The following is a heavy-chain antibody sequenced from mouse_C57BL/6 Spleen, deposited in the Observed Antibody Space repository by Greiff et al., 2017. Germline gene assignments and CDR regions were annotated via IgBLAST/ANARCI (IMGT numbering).Heavy chain of an antibody. J-gene: IGHJ1*03. CDR1: GFTFSNYW. Sequence: EVQGVESGGGLVQPGGSMKLSCVASGFTFSNYWMNWVRQSPEKGLEWVAQIRLKSDNYATHYAESVKGRFTISRDDSKSSVYLQMNNLRAEDTGIYCCTTYGGIYWYVDVWGTGTTVTVSS. CDR2: IRLKSDNYAT. CDR3: TTYGGIYWYVDV. V-gene: IGHV6-3*01. D-gene: IGHD1-1*01.